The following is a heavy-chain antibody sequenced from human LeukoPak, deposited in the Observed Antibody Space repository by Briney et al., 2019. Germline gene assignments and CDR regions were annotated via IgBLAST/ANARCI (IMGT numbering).Heavy chain of an antibody. CDR3: ARIAAAGTGLLAYFDY. D-gene: IGHD6-13*01. Sequence: SETLSLTCTVPGGSISSYYWSWIRQPAGKGLEWIGRIYTSGSTNYNPSLKSRVTMSVDTSKNQFSLKLSSVTAADTAVYYCARIAAAGTGLLAYFDYWGQGTLVTVSS. J-gene: IGHJ4*02. CDR2: IYTSGST. CDR1: GGSISSYY. V-gene: IGHV4-4*07.